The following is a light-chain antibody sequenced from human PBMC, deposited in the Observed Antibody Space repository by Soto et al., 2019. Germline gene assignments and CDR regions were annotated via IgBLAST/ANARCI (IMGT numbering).Light chain of an antibody. J-gene: IGKJ2*01. CDR1: QSLGHTTGNTF. Sequence: EVVLTQSPVSLPVSLGRPASISCRSSQSLGHTTGNTFLSWFVQRPGQTPRRLLYKISNRAYGVPDRFSGSGSGSDFSLKIARVEAEDVGIYSCMQYTHWPHSFGQGTKLEIK. CDR3: MQYTHWPHS. V-gene: IGKV2-30*02. CDR2: KIS.